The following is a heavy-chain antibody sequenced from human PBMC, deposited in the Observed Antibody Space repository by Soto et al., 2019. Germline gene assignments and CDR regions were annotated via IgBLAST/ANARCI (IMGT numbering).Heavy chain of an antibody. Sequence: QVQLVESGGGVVPPGGSLRVSCVVSGFTFNSYNMHWVRQAPGEGLEWVAVISFDGANTFYADSVKGRFTISRDTSRDTLYLQMNSLRGEDTAVYYCAKDPFVYGSGTHSGGLDDWGQGTTVTVSS. D-gene: IGHD3-10*01. J-gene: IGHJ6*02. V-gene: IGHV3-30-3*01. CDR2: ISFDGANT. CDR1: GFTFNSYN. CDR3: AKDPFVYGSGTHSGGLDD.